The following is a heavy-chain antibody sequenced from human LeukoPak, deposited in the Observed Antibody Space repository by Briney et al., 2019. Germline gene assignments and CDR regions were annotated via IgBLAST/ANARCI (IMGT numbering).Heavy chain of an antibody. V-gene: IGHV4-61*02. CDR1: GGSISSGSYY. CDR2: IYTSGST. J-gene: IGHJ4*02. CDR3: ARDGLDDYGDYC. Sequence: SQTLSLTCTVSGGSISSGSYYWSWIRQPAGEGLEWIGRIYTSGSTNYNPSLKSRVTISVDTSKNQFSLKLSSVTAADTAVYYCARDGLDDYGDYCWGQGTLVTVSS. D-gene: IGHD4-17*01.